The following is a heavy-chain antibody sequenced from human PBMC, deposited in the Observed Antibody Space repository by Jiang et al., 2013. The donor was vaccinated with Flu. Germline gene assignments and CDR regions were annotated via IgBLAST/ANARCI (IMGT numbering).Heavy chain of an antibody. CDR3: ANEQDDSSGYYGWFDP. J-gene: IGHJ5*02. CDR2: ISYDGSNK. Sequence: VQLVESGGGVVQPGRSLRLSCAASGFTFSSYGMHWVRQAPGKGLGWVAVISYDGSNKYYADSVKGRFTISRDNSKNTLYLQMNSLRAEDTAVYYCANEQDDSSGYYGWFDPWGQGTLVTVSS. CDR1: GFTFSSYG. D-gene: IGHD3-22*01. V-gene: IGHV3-30*18.